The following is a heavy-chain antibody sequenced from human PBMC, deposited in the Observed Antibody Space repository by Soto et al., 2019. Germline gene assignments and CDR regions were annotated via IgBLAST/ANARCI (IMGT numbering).Heavy chain of an antibody. CDR3: ARWSYLDY. CDR2: ISGSDGKT. CDR1: GFSFGSYA. D-gene: IGHD3-3*01. Sequence: GGSLRLSCASSGFSFGSYALSWVRQAPGKGLEWVSTISGSDGKTFYADAVKGRFSISRDTSQNTLYLQMNSLRADDTAIYYCARWSYLDYWGQGTRVTVSS. J-gene: IGHJ4*02. V-gene: IGHV3-23*01.